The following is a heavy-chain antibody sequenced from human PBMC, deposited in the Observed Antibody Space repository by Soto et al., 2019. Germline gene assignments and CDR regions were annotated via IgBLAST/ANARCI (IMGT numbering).Heavy chain of an antibody. D-gene: IGHD3-3*01. V-gene: IGHV3-15*07. CDR1: GFTFSNAW. CDR2: IKSKTDGGTT. J-gene: IGHJ6*02. CDR3: TTEINDFWSGGGMDV. Sequence: GGSLRLSCAASGFTFSNAWMNWVRQAPGKGLEWVGRIKSKTDGGTTDYAAPVKGRLTISRDDSKNTLYLQMNSLKTEDTAVYYCTTEINDFWSGGGMDVWGQGTTVTVSS.